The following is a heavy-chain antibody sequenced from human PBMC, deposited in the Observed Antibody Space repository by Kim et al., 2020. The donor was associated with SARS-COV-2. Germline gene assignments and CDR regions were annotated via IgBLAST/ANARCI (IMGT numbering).Heavy chain of an antibody. J-gene: IGHJ4*02. CDR2: ISNDGYTT. CDR3: ARSPSGPEGY. V-gene: IGHV3-74*01. Sequence: GGSLRLSCAASGFTFSSSWMHWVRQSPGKGLVWLSHISNDGYTTAYADSVKGRFTVSRDNAKNTLYLQMNSLRAEDTAVYFCARSPSGPEGYWGQGTLVTVSS. CDR1: GFTFSSSW.